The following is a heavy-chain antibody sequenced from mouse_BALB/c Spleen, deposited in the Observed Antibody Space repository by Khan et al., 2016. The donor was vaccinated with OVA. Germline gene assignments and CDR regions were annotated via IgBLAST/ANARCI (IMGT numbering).Heavy chain of an antibody. D-gene: IGHD2-10*01. CDR2: IWSDGST. J-gene: IGHJ4*01. CDR3: ARQPYYHYNIMDY. V-gene: IGHV2-6-1*01. CDR1: GFSLTNYG. Sequence: LQESGPGLVAPSQSLSITCTISGFSLTNYGVHWVRQPPGKGLEWLVVIWSDGSTTYNSALKSRLTISKDNSKSQVFLKRNSLQTDDTAMYFCARQPYYHYNIMDYWGQGTSVTVSS.